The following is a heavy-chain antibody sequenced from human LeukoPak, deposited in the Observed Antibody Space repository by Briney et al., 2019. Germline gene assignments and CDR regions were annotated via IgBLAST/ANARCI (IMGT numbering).Heavy chain of an antibody. CDR3: ASSATSLDAFDI. D-gene: IGHD5-12*01. CDR1: GSTFSSYG. V-gene: IGHV3-33*01. Sequence: PGGSLRLSCAASGSTFSSYGMHWVRQAPGKGLEWVTVIWYDGSNKYYADSVKGRLTISRDNSKNTLYLQMNSLRAEDTAVYYCASSATSLDAFDIWGQGTMVTVSS. J-gene: IGHJ3*02. CDR2: IWYDGSNK.